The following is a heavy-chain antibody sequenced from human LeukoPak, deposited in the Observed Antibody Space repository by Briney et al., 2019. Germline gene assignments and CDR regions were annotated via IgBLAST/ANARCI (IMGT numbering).Heavy chain of an antibody. J-gene: IGHJ5*02. D-gene: IGHD6-13*01. CDR2: MNPNSGNT. Sequence: ASVKVSCKASGYTFTSYDINWVRQATGQGLEWMGWMNPNSGNTGYAQKFQDRVTMTRNTSISTAYMELSSLRSEDTAMYYCARAAARMKNWFDPWGQGTLVTVSS. V-gene: IGHV1-8*01. CDR1: GYTFTSYD. CDR3: ARAAARMKNWFDP.